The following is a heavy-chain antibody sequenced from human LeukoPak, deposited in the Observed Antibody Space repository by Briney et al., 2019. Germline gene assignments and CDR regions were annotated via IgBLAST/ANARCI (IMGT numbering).Heavy chain of an antibody. CDR1: GGSISSDGYY. Sequence: SQTLSLTCTVSGGSISSDGYYWSWIRQHPGKGLEWIGYIYYSGSTYYKPSLKSRVTISVDTSKNQFSLKLSSVTAADTAVYYCARDRVSIVVVPAAIKADAFDIWGQGTMVTVSS. J-gene: IGHJ3*02. CDR3: ARDRVSIVVVPAAIKADAFDI. D-gene: IGHD2-2*01. V-gene: IGHV4-31*03. CDR2: IYYSGST.